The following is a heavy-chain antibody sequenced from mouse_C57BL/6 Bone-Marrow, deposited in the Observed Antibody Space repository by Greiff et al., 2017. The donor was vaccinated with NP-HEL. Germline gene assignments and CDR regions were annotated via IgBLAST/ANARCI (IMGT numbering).Heavy chain of an antibody. Sequence: QVQPQQPGAELVMPGASVKLSCKASGYTFTSYWMHWVKQRPGQGLEWIGEIDPSDGYTNYNQKFKGKSTLTVDKSSSTAYMELRSLTSDDSAVDYGARCATVGDLYLDVWGTGTTVTVSS. CDR3: ARCATVGDLYLDV. V-gene: IGHV1-69*01. J-gene: IGHJ1*03. CDR2: IDPSDGYT. CDR1: GYTFTSYW. D-gene: IGHD1-1*01.